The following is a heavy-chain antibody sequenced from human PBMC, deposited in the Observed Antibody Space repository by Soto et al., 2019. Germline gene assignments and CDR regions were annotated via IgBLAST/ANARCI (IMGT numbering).Heavy chain of an antibody. CDR2: IYPGDSDT. Sequence: GESLKISCKGSGYSFTSYWIGWVRQMPGKGLEWMGIIYPGDSDTRYSPSFQGRVTISAVKSISTAYLQWSSLKASDTAMYYCARFLEWEAFDIWGQGTMVTVSS. CDR1: GYSFTSYW. J-gene: IGHJ3*02. D-gene: IGHD3-3*01. CDR3: ARFLEWEAFDI. V-gene: IGHV5-51*01.